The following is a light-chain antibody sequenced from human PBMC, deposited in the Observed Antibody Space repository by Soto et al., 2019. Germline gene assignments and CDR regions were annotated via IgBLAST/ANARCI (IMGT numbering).Light chain of an antibody. CDR1: QTIDNY. CDR3: HQTYNPLYT. CDR2: AAS. J-gene: IGKJ2*01. V-gene: IGKV1-39*01. Sequence: DIQMTQSPSSLSASVGDRVTSSCWTSQTIDNYLNWSQQKPGKAPQLLISAASILQSGVSSRFSGSGYGTEFTLTIRSLQPEDYATYYCHQTYNPLYTFGQGTKVEIK.